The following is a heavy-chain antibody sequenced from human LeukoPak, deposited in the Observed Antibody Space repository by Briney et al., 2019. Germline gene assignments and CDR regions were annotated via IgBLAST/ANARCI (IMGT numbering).Heavy chain of an antibody. CDR2: INPNSGGT. Sequence: ASVKVSCKASGYTFTGYYMHWVRQAPGQGLEWMGWINPNSGGTNYAQKFQGRVTMTRDTSIGTAYMELSRLRSDDTAVYYCARRGASDYGDYDWYFDLWGRGTLVTVSS. D-gene: IGHD4-17*01. J-gene: IGHJ2*01. CDR1: GYTFTGYY. CDR3: ARRGASDYGDYDWYFDL. V-gene: IGHV1-2*02.